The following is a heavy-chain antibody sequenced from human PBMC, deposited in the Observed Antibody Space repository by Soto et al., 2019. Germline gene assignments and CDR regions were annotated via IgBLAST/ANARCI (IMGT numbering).Heavy chain of an antibody. CDR2: ISYDGSNK. CDR1: GFTFSSYG. CDR3: AKDRSMVRGSPRVSAPAG. D-gene: IGHD3-10*01. J-gene: IGHJ4*02. Sequence: GGSLRLSCAASGFTFSSYGMHWVRQAPGKGLEWVAVISYDGSNKYYADSVKGRFTISRDNSKNTLYLQMNSLRAEDTAVYYCAKDRSMVRGSPRVSAPAGWGQGTLVTVSS. V-gene: IGHV3-30*18.